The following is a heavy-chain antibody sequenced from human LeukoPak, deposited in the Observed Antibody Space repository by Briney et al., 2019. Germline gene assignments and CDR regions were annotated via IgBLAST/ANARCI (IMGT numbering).Heavy chain of an antibody. CDR1: GFTVSSTY. J-gene: IGHJ6*03. V-gene: IGHV3-7*01. D-gene: IGHD3-10*01. CDR3: ARDPTKLVWFGELSSQYYYYMDV. Sequence: PGGSLRLSCAASGFTVSSTYMSWVRQAPGKGLEWVANIKQDGSEKYYVDSVKGRFTISRDNAKNSLYLQMNSLRAEDTAVYYCARDPTKLVWFGELSSQYYYYMDVWGKGTTVTVSS. CDR2: IKQDGSEK.